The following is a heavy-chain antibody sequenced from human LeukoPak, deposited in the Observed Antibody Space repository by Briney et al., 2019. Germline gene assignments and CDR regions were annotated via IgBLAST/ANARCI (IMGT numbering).Heavy chain of an antibody. V-gene: IGHV1-18*01. CDR2: ISAYNGNT. D-gene: IGHD3-3*01. CDR1: GYTFTSYG. J-gene: IGHJ4*02. CDR3: ARVVYDFWSGYYIDY. Sequence: ASVKVSCKASGYTFTSYGISWVRQAPGQGLEWMGWISAYNGNTNYAQKLQGRVTMTTDTSTSTAYMELRSLRSDDTAVYYCARVVYDFWSGYYIDYWGQGTLVTASS.